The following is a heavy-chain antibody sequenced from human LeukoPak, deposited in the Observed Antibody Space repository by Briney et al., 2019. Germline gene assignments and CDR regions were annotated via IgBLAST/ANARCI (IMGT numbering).Heavy chain of an antibody. CDR3: TRALMIMFGGVIGYFDY. Sequence: GGSLRLSCAASAFTVSSNYMSWVRRAPGKGLEWVSVIYSGGSTYYADSVKGRFTISRDNLKNTLYLQMNSLRAEDTAVYYCTRALMIMFGGVIGYFDYWGQGTLVTVSS. CDR1: AFTVSSNY. D-gene: IGHD3-16*02. J-gene: IGHJ4*02. CDR2: IYSGGST. V-gene: IGHV3-66*01.